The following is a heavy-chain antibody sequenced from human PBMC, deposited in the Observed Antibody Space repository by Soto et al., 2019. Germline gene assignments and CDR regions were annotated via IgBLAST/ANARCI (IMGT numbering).Heavy chain of an antibody. CDR3: ADSWLPTSY. V-gene: IGHV3-74*01. J-gene: IGHJ4*02. Sequence: LRLSFAASGFSFSHYWMHWVRQAPGKGLVWVSRISPDGRTTTYADSVKGRFTISRDNAKSTLCLQMNSLTVEDGAVYYCADSWLPTSYWGPGTLVTVSS. CDR1: GFSFSHYW. CDR2: ISPDGRTT. D-gene: IGHD3-10*01.